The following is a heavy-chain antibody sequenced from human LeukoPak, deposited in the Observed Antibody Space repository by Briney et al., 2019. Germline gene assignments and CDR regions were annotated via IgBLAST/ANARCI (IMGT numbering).Heavy chain of an antibody. CDR3: AKGVGLALDAFNI. Sequence: PGRSLRLSCAASGFTFSSYAMHWVRQAPGKGLEWVAVISYDGSNKYYADSVKGRFTISRDNSKNTLYLQMNSLRAEDTAVYYCAKGVGLALDAFNIWGQGTMVTVSS. D-gene: IGHD3/OR15-3a*01. CDR1: GFTFSSYA. CDR2: ISYDGSNK. V-gene: IGHV3-30*04. J-gene: IGHJ3*02.